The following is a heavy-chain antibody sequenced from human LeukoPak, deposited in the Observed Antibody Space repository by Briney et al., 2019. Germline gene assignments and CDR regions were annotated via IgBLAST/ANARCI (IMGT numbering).Heavy chain of an antibody. D-gene: IGHD3-16*01. CDR2: IWYGGNNK. Sequence: GGSLRLSCAASGFTFSSYAMHWVRQAPGKGLEWVAVIWYGGNNKNYADSVKGRFTISRDNSKNTLYLQMNSLRAEDTAVYYCAKDLGMSTPLHWGQGTLVTVSS. J-gene: IGHJ4*02. CDR1: GFTFSSYA. CDR3: AKDLGMSTPLH. V-gene: IGHV3-33*06.